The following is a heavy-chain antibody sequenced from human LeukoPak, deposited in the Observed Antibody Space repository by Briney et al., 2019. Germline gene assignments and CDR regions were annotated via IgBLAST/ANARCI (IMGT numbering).Heavy chain of an antibody. CDR1: GYTFTSYY. V-gene: IGHV1-46*01. J-gene: IGHJ4*02. CDR3: ARDRGRYSSSWYGLFDY. Sequence: ASVKVSCKASGYTFTSYYMHWVRQAPGQGLEWMGIINPSGGSTSYAQKFQGRVTMTRDMSTSTVYMELSSLRSEDTAVYYCARDRGRYSSSWYGLFDYWGQGTLVTVSP. CDR2: INPSGGST. D-gene: IGHD6-13*01.